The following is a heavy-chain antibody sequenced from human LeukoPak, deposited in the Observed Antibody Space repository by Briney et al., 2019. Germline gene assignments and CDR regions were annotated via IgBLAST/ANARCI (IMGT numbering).Heavy chain of an antibody. V-gene: IGHV3-23*01. Sequence: PGGSLRLACAASGFTLSDYAMSWVRQAPGGGLEWVSSVSRNSAKTYYADSVKGRFTISRDETNNTLFLQMNSLRAGDTALYYCAKGKAGFGELFDWGPGTLVTVSS. CDR1: GFTLSDYA. CDR2: VSRNSAKT. D-gene: IGHD3-10*01. CDR3: AKGKAGFGELFD. J-gene: IGHJ4*02.